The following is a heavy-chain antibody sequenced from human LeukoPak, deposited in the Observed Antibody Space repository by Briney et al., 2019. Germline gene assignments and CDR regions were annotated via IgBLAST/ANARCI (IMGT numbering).Heavy chain of an antibody. Sequence: SETLSLTCTVSGGSISSGAYHWNWIRQHPGKGLEWIGYIYHSGSTQYNPSLKSRVIISVDTSKNQFSLRLSSVTAADTAVYYCARQQVPFFPFQHWGQGTLVTVSS. V-gene: IGHV4-31*03. CDR2: IYHSGST. J-gene: IGHJ1*01. D-gene: IGHD1/OR15-1a*01. CDR3: ARQQVPFFPFQH. CDR1: GGSISSGAYH.